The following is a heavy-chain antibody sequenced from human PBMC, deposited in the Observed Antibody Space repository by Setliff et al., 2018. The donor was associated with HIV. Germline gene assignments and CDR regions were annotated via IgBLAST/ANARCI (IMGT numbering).Heavy chain of an antibody. J-gene: IGHJ5*02. CDR3: ARGGPARVALLYRFDP. Sequence: ASVKVSCKASGYTFTNYGISWVRQAPGQGLEWMGWISTYNGKTNYAQKLQGRVTMTTDTSTSTVYMELRNLRSDDTAVYFCARGGPARVALLYRFDPWGQGTLVTVSS. CDR1: GYTFTNYG. CDR2: ISTYNGKT. V-gene: IGHV1-18*01. D-gene: IGHD2-8*01.